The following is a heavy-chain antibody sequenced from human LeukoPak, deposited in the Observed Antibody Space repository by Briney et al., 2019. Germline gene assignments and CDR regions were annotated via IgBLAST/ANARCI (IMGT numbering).Heavy chain of an antibody. Sequence: GGSLRLSCAASGSTFSSYAMSWVRQAPGKGLEWVSATSGSGDTTYYADSVKGRFTISRDNSKNTLYLQMNSLRAEDTAVYYCAKGRDGDYWIVDYWGQGTLVTVSS. CDR3: AKGRDGDYWIVDY. CDR1: GSTFSSYA. D-gene: IGHD4-17*01. CDR2: TSGSGDTT. V-gene: IGHV3-23*01. J-gene: IGHJ4*02.